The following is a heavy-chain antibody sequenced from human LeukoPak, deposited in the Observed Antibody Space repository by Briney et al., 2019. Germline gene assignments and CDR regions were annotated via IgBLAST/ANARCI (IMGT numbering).Heavy chain of an antibody. V-gene: IGHV4-31*03. CDR3: ARAYRIAVARPFDY. D-gene: IGHD6-19*01. J-gene: IGHJ4*02. Sequence: SETLSLTCTVSGGSISSGGYYWGWIRQHPGKGLERIGCIYYSGSTYYNPSLKSRVTISVDTSKNQFSLKLSSVTAADTAVYYCARAYRIAVARPFDYWGQGTLVTVSS. CDR2: IYYSGST. CDR1: GGSISSGGYY.